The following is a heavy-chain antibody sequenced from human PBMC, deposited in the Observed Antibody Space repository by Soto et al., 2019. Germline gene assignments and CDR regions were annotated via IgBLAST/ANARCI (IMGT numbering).Heavy chain of an antibody. CDR2: ISSSSSTI. D-gene: IGHD5-12*01. Sequence: GGSLRLSCAASGFTFRSYNMNWFRQSPGKGLDWLSYISSSSSTIYYADSVKGRFTISRDNAKNSLYLQMNSLRDDDTAMYYCARGGTIAVTTMVDYWGQGTLVTVSS. V-gene: IGHV3-48*02. CDR3: ARGGTIAVTTMVDY. CDR1: GFTFRSYN. J-gene: IGHJ4*01.